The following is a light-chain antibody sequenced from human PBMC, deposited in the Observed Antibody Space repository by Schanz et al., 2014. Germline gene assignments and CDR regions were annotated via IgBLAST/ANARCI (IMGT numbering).Light chain of an antibody. CDR2: DVS. CDR1: SSDVGGYNY. CDR3: SSYAGSSNLV. J-gene: IGLJ2*01. Sequence: QSALTQPASVSGSPGQSITISCPGTSSDVGGYNYVSWYQQHPGKAPKLMIYDVSNRPSGISNRFSGSKSGNTASLTISGLQAEDEADYLCSSYAGSSNLVFGGGAKLTVL. V-gene: IGLV2-14*01.